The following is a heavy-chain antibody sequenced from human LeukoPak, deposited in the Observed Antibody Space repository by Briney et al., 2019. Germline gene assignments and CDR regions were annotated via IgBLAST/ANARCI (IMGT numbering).Heavy chain of an antibody. CDR3: ARDKGQLEPRVSYYYYYGMDV. V-gene: IGHV1-18*04. CDR2: ISAYNGNT. D-gene: IGHD1-1*01. J-gene: IGHJ6*04. CDR1: GYTFTSYG. Sequence: ASVKVSCKASGYTFTSYGISWVRQAPGQGLEWMGWISAYNGNTNYAQKLQGRVTMTTVTSTSTAYMELRSLRSDDTAVYYCARDKGQLEPRVSYYYYYGMDVWGKGTTVTVSS.